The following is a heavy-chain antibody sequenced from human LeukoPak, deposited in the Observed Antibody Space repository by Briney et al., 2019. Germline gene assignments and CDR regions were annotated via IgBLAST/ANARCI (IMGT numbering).Heavy chain of an antibody. CDR1: GFTFSSYS. CDR3: VRDPHALDY. CDR2: ITSRSSPI. J-gene: IGHJ4*02. V-gene: IGHV3-48*02. Sequence: PGGSLRLSCAASGFTFSSYSMNWVRQAPGKGLEWISYITSRSSPIYYADSVKGRFTISRDNAKNSLYLQMNSLRDEDTAVYYCVRDPHALDYWGRGTLVTVSS.